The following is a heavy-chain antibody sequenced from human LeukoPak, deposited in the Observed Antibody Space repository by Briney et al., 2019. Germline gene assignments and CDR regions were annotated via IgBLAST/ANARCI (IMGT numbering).Heavy chain of an antibody. V-gene: IGHV1-18*01. CDR2: IGAYNGIT. CDR3: ARKKYGSGSYYSDY. CDR1: GYTFTSYG. J-gene: IGHJ4*02. Sequence: ASVKVSCKASGYTFTSYGISWVRQAPGQGLEWMGWIGAYNGITNYAQKLQGRVTMTTDTSTSTAYMELRSLRSDDTAVYYCARKKYGSGSYYSDYWGQGTLVTVSS. D-gene: IGHD3-10*01.